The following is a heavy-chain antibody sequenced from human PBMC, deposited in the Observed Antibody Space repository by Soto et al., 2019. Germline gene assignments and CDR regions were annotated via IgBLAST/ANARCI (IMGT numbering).Heavy chain of an antibody. J-gene: IGHJ4*02. Sequence: QVQLVESGGGVVQPGRSLRLSCAASGFIFNEYGMHWVRQAPGQGLEWVAVIWYDGSNKYYADSVRGRFTFSRDNSRNTMSLQMNSLRVEDTAMYYCARWGCSGSNCNLNQRSFDLWGQGTLVTVSS. V-gene: IGHV3-33*01. CDR2: IWYDGSNK. D-gene: IGHD1-26*01. CDR3: ARWGCSGSNCNLNQRSFDL. CDR1: GFIFNEYG.